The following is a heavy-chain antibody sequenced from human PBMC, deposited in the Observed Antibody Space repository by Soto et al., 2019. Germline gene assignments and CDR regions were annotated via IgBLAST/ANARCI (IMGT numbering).Heavy chain of an antibody. D-gene: IGHD2-2*01. CDR2: INHSGST. V-gene: IGHV4-34*01. Sequence: QVQLQQWGAGLLKPSETLSLTCAVYGGSFSGYYWSWIRQPPGKGLEWIGEINHSGSTNYNPSLTSRVTISVDTSKNQFSLKLSSVTAADTAVYYCARGSSRRSYMDVWGKGTTVTVSS. CDR1: GGSFSGYY. CDR3: ARGSSRRSYMDV. J-gene: IGHJ6*03.